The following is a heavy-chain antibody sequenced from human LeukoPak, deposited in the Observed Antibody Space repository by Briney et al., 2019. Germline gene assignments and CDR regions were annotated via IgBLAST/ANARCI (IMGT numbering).Heavy chain of an antibody. D-gene: IGHD3-10*01. Sequence: PGGSLRLSCPASGFTFSSYWMTWVRQAPGKGLEWVANIKEDGSEKHYGDSVKGRFTISRDNAKNSLYLQMSSLRAEDTAVYYCARAGLLWFGESYFDYWGQRTLVTVSS. CDR3: ARAGLLWFGESYFDY. CDR2: IKEDGSEK. CDR1: GFTFSSYW. J-gene: IGHJ4*02. V-gene: IGHV3-7*01.